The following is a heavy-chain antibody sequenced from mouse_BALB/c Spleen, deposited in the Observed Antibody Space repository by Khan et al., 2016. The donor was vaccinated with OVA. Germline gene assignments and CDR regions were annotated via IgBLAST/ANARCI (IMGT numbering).Heavy chain of an antibody. Sequence: VQLQQSGPGLVKPSQSLSLTCTVTGYSITSGYGWNWIRQFPGNKLEWMGYISYSGSTNYNPSLKSRISITRDTSKNQFFLQLNSVTTEDTATYYCARTAMIKYWGQGTTLTVSS. D-gene: IGHD1-2*01. CDR1: GYSITSGYG. J-gene: IGHJ2*01. CDR2: ISYSGST. CDR3: ARTAMIKY. V-gene: IGHV3-2*02.